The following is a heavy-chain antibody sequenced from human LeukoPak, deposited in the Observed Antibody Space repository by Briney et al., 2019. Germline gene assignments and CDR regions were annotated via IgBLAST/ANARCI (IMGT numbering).Heavy chain of an antibody. CDR1: GGTFSSYA. V-gene: IGHV1-69*05. Sequence: SVKVSCKASGGTFSSYAISWVRQAPGQGLEWMGGIIPIFGTANYAQKFQGRVTITTDESTSTAYMELRSLRSDDTAVYYCAVVLLWFGEFESWFDPWGQGTLVTVSS. D-gene: IGHD3-10*01. CDR2: IIPIFGTA. J-gene: IGHJ5*02. CDR3: AVVLLWFGEFESWFDP.